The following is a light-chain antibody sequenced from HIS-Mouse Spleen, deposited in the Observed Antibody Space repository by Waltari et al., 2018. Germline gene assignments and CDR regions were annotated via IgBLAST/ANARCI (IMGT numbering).Light chain of an antibody. J-gene: IGKJ2*01. Sequence: DIQLTQSPSFLSASVGDRVTITFRASQGISSYLAWYQQKPWKAPKLLIYAASTLQSGVPSRFSGSGSGTEFTLTISSLQPEDFATYYCQQLNSYPRTFGQGTKLEIK. CDR3: QQLNSYPRT. CDR2: AAS. CDR1: QGISSY. V-gene: IGKV1-9*01.